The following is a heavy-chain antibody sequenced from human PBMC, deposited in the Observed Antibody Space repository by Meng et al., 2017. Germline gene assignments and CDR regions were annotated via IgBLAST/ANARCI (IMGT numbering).Heavy chain of an antibody. Sequence: QGRLGGAGGGVVQPGRSLRLSCAASGFTFSSYAMHWVRQAPGKGLEWVAVISYDGSNKYYADSVKGRFTISRDNSKNTLYLQMNSLRAEDTAVYYCASGSQWLFPYWGQGTLVTVSS. CDR1: GFTFSSYA. J-gene: IGHJ4*02. V-gene: IGHV3-30*01. CDR3: ASGSQWLFPY. CDR2: ISYDGSNK. D-gene: IGHD6-19*01.